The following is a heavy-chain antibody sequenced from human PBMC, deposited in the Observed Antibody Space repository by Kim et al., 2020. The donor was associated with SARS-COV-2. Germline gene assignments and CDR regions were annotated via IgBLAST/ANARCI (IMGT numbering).Heavy chain of an antibody. Sequence: GGSLRLSCAASGFTFSVSGMHWVRQAPGKGLEWVAIFSDGGVNKYYADSVKGRFTISKDNSKNTLYLQMDSLRAEDTAVYYCAKGLGGQENTAGYWGQGTLLTVSS. CDR1: GFTFSVSG. CDR3: AKGLGGQENTAGY. D-gene: IGHD3-16*01. J-gene: IGHJ4*02. CDR2: FSDGGVNK. V-gene: IGHV3-30*18.